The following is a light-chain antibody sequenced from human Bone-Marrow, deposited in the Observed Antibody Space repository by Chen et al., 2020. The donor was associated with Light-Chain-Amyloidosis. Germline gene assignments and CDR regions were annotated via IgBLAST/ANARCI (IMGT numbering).Light chain of an antibody. J-gene: IGLJ3*02. CDR2: RDT. Sequence: SYVLTQPSSVSAAPGQTATIACGGNNIGSTSVHWYQQKSGLAPMLVIYRDTYRPSGVPERISGSNSGNTATLSISRAQAGDEGDYYCEVYDNNSAVFGGGTKLTVL. V-gene: IGLV3-9*01. CDR1: NIGSTS. CDR3: EVYDNNSAV.